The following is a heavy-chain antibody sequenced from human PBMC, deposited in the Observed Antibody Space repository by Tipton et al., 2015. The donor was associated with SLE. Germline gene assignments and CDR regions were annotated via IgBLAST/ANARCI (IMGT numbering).Heavy chain of an antibody. CDR1: GFTFHNYW. V-gene: IGHV3-74*01. Sequence: GSLRLFCAASGFTFHNYWMHWVRQAPGKGLVWVSRLSTDGSVTTYADSVKGRLTISRDNAKNTLYLQMRSLRVEDTGIYYCARAPTISVAGTTDPFGMDVWGPGTRVTVSS. CDR3: ARAPTISVAGTTDPFGMDV. D-gene: IGHD6-19*01. J-gene: IGHJ6*02. CDR2: LSTDGSVT.